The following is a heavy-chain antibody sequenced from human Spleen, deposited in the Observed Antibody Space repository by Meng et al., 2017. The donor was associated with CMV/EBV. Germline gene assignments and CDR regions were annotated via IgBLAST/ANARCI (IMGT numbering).Heavy chain of an antibody. V-gene: IGHV3-7*01. D-gene: IGHD4/OR15-4a*01. CDR2: VKEVGSAK. J-gene: IGHJ6*02. CDR3: ARMYGVNHYYYFGLDV. Sequence: GESLKISCSASGFTFSSYWMCWVRQPPGKKPEWVANVKEVGSAKDYVDSVKGRFTISRDNSKNTLYLQMNSLRAEDTAVYYCARMYGVNHYYYFGLDVWGQGTTVTVSS. CDR1: GFTFSSYW.